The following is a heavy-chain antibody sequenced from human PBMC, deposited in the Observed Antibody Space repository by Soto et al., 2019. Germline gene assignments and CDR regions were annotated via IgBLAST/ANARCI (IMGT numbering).Heavy chain of an antibody. CDR1: GGSIGSYH. D-gene: IGHD4-17*01. V-gene: IGHV4-59*01. J-gene: IGHJ4*02. Sequence: PSETLSLTCTVSGGSIGSYHWSWVRQPPGKGLEWIASVYYTGTTNYNPSLGSRVTISIDAPGNRFSMEITSVTAADTAIYYWARDTVLTGMFDFWGREPWSPSPQ. CDR2: VYYTGTT. CDR3: ARDTVLTGMFDF.